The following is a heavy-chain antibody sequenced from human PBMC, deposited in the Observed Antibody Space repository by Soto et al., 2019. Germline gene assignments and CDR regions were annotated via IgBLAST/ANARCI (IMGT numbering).Heavy chain of an antibody. CDR1: GFPFSSYA. CDR3: AKGGSYEEYMDV. J-gene: IGHJ6*03. D-gene: IGHD3-16*01. CDR2: ISGSGGST. V-gene: IGHV3-23*01. Sequence: PGGSLSLSCAASGFPFSSYAMSWVRQAPGKGLEWVSAISGSGGSTYYADSVKGRFTISRDNSKNTLYLQMNSLRAEDTAVYYCAKGGSYEEYMDVWGKGTTVTVSS.